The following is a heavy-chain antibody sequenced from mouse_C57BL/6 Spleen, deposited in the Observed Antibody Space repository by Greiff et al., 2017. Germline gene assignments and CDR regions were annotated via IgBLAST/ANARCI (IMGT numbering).Heavy chain of an antibody. Sequence: EVKLQESGPVLVKPGASVKMSCKASGYTFTDYYMNWVKQSHGKSLEWIGVINPYNGGTSYNQKFKGKATLTVDKSSSTAYMELYSLTSEDSAVYYCARSHYSNYYWYFDVWGTGTTVTVSS. J-gene: IGHJ1*03. CDR3: ARSHYSNYYWYFDV. CDR1: GYTFTDYY. V-gene: IGHV1-19*01. D-gene: IGHD2-5*01. CDR2: INPYNGGT.